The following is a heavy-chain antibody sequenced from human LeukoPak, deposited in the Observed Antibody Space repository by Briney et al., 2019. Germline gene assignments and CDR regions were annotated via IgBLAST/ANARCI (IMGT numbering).Heavy chain of an antibody. CDR3: AKSVVVITFRFDD. D-gene: IGHD2-15*01. CDR1: GFTSNSYV. CDR2: INGGGGNT. V-gene: IGHV3-23*01. J-gene: IGHJ4*02. Sequence: RGSLRLSCAASGFTSNSYVMSWVRQPPGKGLEWVSAINGGGGNTYYADSVKGRFTISRDNSKNMVYLQMNTLRADDTAVYYCAKSVVVITFRFDDWGQGALVTVSS.